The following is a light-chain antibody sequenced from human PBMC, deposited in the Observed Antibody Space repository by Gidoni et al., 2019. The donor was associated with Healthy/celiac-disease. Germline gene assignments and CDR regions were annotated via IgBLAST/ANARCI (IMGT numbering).Light chain of an antibody. CDR1: QSISSY. V-gene: IGKV1-39*01. J-gene: IGKJ4*01. CDR3: QQSYSTPLT. Sequence: DIQMTQSPSSLSASVGDRVTITCRASQSISSYLNWYQQKPGKAPKLLLYAASSLESGVPSRCSGSGSGTDVTLTISRLQNEEVATYDGQQSYSTPLTFGGGTKVEIK. CDR2: AAS.